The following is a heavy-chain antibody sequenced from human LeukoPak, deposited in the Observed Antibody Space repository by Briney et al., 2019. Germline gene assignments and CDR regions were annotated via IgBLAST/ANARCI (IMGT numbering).Heavy chain of an antibody. D-gene: IGHD3-22*01. V-gene: IGHV3-21*01. Sequence: PGGSLRLSCAASGFTFSSYSMNWVRQAPGKGLEWVSSISSSSSYIYYADSVKGRFTISRDNAKNSLYLQMNSPRAEDTAVYYCAAYYYDSSGYLPFDYWGQGTLVTVSS. CDR2: ISSSSSYI. CDR3: AAYYYDSSGYLPFDY. J-gene: IGHJ4*02. CDR1: GFTFSSYS.